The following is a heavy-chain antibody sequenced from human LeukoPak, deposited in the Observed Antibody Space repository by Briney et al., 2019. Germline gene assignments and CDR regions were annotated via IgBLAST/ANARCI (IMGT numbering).Heavy chain of an antibody. D-gene: IGHD2-2*01. CDR1: GGSISTYY. CDR3: ARTSPKDCSSTSCYDY. J-gene: IGHJ4*02. Sequence: PSETLSLTCTVSGGSISTYYWSWIRQPPGKGLEWIGFIHHTGTTISNPSLKSRVTISADTSKNQFSLKLSSVTAADTAVYYCARTSPKDCSSTSCYDYWGQGTLVTVSS. CDR2: IHHTGTT. V-gene: IGHV4-59*12.